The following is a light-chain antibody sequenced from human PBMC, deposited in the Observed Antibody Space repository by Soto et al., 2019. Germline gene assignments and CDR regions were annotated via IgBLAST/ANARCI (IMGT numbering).Light chain of an antibody. CDR3: QQYNSYPVT. V-gene: IGKV1-5*01. Sequence: DIKMTQSPSTLSASVGDRVTITCRASQSISSWLAWYQQRPGRAPEVLIYDASSLESGVPSRFSGSGSGTEFTLTISSLQPDDFATYYCQQYNSYPVTFGGGTKVEIK. CDR1: QSISSW. J-gene: IGKJ4*01. CDR2: DAS.